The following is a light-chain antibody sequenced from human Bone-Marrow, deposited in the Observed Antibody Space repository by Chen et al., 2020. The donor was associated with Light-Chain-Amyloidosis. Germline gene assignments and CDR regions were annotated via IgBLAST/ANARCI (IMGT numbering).Light chain of an antibody. CDR3: QSADSSGTYEVI. V-gene: IGLV3-25*03. CDR1: DLPTKY. J-gene: IGLJ2*01. Sequence: SYELTQPPSVSVSPGQTARITCSGDDLPTKYAYWYQQKPGQAPVVVIHRDTERPSGISERFSGSSSGTTATVTSSGVQAEDEADYHCQSADSSGTYEVIFGGGTKLTVL. CDR2: RDT.